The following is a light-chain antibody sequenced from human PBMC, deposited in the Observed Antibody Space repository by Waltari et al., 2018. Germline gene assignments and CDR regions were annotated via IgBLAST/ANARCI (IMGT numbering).Light chain of an antibody. J-gene: IGLJ3*02. Sequence: SYVLTQPPSVSVAPGKTARITCGGNNIGSKNVHWYQQKPGQAPLRVSYYDSDRPSGIPGRFSGATSGHPAPLTISRVEAGDEADYYCQVWVSSSDHRVFGGGAKLPVL. V-gene: IGLV3-21*04. CDR2: YDS. CDR3: QVWVSSSDHRV. CDR1: NIGSKN.